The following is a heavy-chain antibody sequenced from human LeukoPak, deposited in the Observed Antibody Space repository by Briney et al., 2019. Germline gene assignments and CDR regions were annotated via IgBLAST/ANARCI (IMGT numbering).Heavy chain of an antibody. CDR2: IKQDGSEK. CDR1: GFTFNSYW. J-gene: IGHJ4*02. CDR3: ARGGSSYDY. D-gene: IGHD6-6*01. Sequence: GGSLRLSCAASGFTFNSYWMTWVRHAPGKGLEWEANIKQDGSEKYYVDSVKGRFTISRDNAKSSLYLQMNSLRAEDTAVYYCARGGSSYDYWGQGTLVTVSS. V-gene: IGHV3-7*01.